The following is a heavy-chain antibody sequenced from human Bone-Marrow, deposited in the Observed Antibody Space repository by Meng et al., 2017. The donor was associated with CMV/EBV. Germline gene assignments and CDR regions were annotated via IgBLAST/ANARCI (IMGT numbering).Heavy chain of an antibody. CDR1: GFTFSSYS. CDR2: ISSSSSYI. V-gene: IGHV3-21*01. Sequence: GESLKISCAASGFTFSSYSMNWVRQAPGKGLGWVSSISSSSSYIYYADSVKGRFTISRDNAKNSLYLQMNSLRAEDTAVYYCASVDYSNSYYYYYGMDVWGQGTTVTVSS. CDR3: ASVDYSNSYYYYYGMDV. J-gene: IGHJ6*02. D-gene: IGHD4-11*01.